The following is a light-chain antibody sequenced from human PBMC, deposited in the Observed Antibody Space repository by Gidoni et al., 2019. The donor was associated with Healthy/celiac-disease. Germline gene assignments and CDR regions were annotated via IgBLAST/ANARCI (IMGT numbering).Light chain of an antibody. J-gene: IGKJ1*01. CDR1: QCVSSN. Sequence: EIVMTQSPATLSVSPGERATLSCRASQCVSSNLAWYQQKPGQAPRLLIYGASTRATGIPARFSGSGSGTEFTLTISSLQSEDFAVYYCQQDNNWPLTFGQGTKVEIK. CDR2: GAS. V-gene: IGKV3-15*01. CDR3: QQDNNWPLT.